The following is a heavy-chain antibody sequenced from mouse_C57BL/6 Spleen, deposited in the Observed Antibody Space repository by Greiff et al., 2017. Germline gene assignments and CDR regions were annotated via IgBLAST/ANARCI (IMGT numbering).Heavy chain of an antibody. Sequence: QVHVKQSGPELVKPGASVKISCKASGYSFTSYYIHWVKQRPGQGLEWIGWIYPGSGNTKYNEKFKGKATLTADTSSSTAYMQLSSLTSEDSAVYYCARGVGQFAYWGQGTLVTVSA. D-gene: IGHD3-3*01. CDR1: GYSFTSYY. V-gene: IGHV1-66*01. CDR3: ARGVGQFAY. J-gene: IGHJ3*01. CDR2: IYPGSGNT.